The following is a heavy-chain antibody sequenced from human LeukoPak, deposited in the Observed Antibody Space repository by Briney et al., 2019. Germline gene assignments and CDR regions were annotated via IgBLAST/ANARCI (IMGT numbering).Heavy chain of an antibody. CDR3: ARVIGEWFGGAFDI. CDR2: IYSAGTT. V-gene: IGHV3-53*01. CDR1: GLSVSSSY. Sequence: GGSLRLSCAVSGLSVSSSYMTWVRQAPGKGLEWVSLIYSAGTTYYPDSVKGRFTISRDNSKNTLYLQMNSLRAEDTAVYYCARVIGEWFGGAFDIWGQGTMVTVSS. D-gene: IGHD3-10*01. J-gene: IGHJ3*02.